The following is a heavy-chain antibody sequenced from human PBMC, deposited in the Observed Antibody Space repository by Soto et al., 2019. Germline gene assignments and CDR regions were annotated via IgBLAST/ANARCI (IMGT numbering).Heavy chain of an antibody. CDR3: AASEXYHKAAY. Sequence: SCTGAXFTFXXXXXXXVRQXXXXXLEWVSSINYNGXGTYYADSVKGRFTIXXXXSKHTLFLLMNSLRADDAAVYYCAASEXYHKAAYWGQGTLVTVSS. J-gene: IGHJ4*02. D-gene: IGHD3-10*01. V-gene: IGHV3-23*01. CDR1: XFTFXXXX. CDR2: INYNGXGT.